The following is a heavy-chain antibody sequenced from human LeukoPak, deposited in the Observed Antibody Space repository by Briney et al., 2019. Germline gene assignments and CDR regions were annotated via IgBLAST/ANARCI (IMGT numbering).Heavy chain of an antibody. Sequence: PGGSLRLSCAASGFTFSSCSMNWVRQAPGKGLEWVSYISSSGSTIYYADSVKGRFTIFRDNAKNSLYLQMNSLRAEDTAVYYCAELGITMIGGVWGKGTTVTISS. D-gene: IGHD3-10*02. V-gene: IGHV3-48*04. CDR1: GFTFSSCS. CDR3: AELGITMIGGV. CDR2: ISSSGSTI. J-gene: IGHJ6*04.